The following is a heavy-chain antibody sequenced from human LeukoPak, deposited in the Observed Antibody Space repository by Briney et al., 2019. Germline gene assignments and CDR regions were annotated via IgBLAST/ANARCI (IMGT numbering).Heavy chain of an antibody. Sequence: GASVKVSCKASGYTFTAYDMHWVRQAPGQGLEWMGWITPSHGGATYMQKFRGRVTMTRDTSINTAYMELSSLTSDDTAAYYCARVPGLGGSTWKIDYWGQGTLVTVSS. V-gene: IGHV1-2*02. CDR2: ITPSHGGA. D-gene: IGHD6-13*01. J-gene: IGHJ4*02. CDR3: ARVPGLGGSTWKIDY. CDR1: GYTFTAYD.